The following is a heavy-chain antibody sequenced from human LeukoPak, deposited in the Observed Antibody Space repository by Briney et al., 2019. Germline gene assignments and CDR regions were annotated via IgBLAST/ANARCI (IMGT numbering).Heavy chain of an antibody. CDR1: GFTLSGYW. CDR3: ARSDWFAP. J-gene: IGHJ5*02. CDR2: IKSDGSST. V-gene: IGHV3-74*01. Sequence: GGSLRLSCAASGFTLSGYWMNWVRQAPGKGLVWVSRIKSDGSSTSYADSVKGRFTISRDNAKNTLYLQMNSLRAEDTAVYYCARSDWFAPWGQGTLVTVSS.